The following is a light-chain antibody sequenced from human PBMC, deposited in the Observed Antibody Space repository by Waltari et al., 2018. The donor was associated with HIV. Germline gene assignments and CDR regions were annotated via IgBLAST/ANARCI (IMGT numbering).Light chain of an antibody. CDR1: QSISTY. CDR2: NGN. Sequence: DIQMTQSPSSLSASVGDRVTIPSRASQSISTYLNWYQQKPGRAPKLLIYNGNILQGGVPERFSGSGSGTDFTLSISSLQPEDVGTYYCQQSYSTLWTFGPGTKV. V-gene: IGKV1-39*01. J-gene: IGKJ1*01. CDR3: QQSYSTLWT.